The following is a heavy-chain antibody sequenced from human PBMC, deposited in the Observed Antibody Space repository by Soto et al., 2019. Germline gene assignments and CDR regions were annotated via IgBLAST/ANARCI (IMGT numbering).Heavy chain of an antibody. CDR3: ARREIQGPIDY. D-gene: IGHD1-26*01. V-gene: IGHV4-28*01. Sequence: QVQLQESGPGLVKPSDTLSLTCAVSGYSISSSNWWGWIRQPPGKGLEWIGYIYYSGTTYYNPSLKRRVTRAVDTSKNQFSLQLTSVTAVDPAVYYCARREIQGPIDYWGQGTLFTVSS. J-gene: IGHJ4*02. CDR2: IYYSGTT. CDR1: GYSISSSNW.